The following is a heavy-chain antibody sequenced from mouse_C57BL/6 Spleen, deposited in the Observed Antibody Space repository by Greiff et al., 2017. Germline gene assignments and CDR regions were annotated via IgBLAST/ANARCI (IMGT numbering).Heavy chain of an antibody. CDR1: GYSFTDYN. D-gene: IGHD2-3*01. CDR3: ARAGKGYYVSYWYFDV. CDR2: INPNYGTT. J-gene: IGHJ1*03. V-gene: IGHV1-39*01. Sequence: VQLKESGPELVKPGASVKISCKASGYSFTDYNMNWVKQSTGKSLEWIGVINPNYGTTSYNQKFKGKATLTVDQSSSTAYMQLNSLTSEDSAVYYCARAGKGYYVSYWYFDVWGTGTTVTVSS.